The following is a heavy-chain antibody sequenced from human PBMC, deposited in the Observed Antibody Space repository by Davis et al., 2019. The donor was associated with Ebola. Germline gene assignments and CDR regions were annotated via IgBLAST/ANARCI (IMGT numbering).Heavy chain of an antibody. CDR3: AREAYSSGWNAFDI. D-gene: IGHD6-19*01. CDR1: GASISSSSYY. CDR2: IYHSGST. J-gene: IGHJ3*02. Sequence: SETLSLTCTVSGASISSSSYYWGWIRQPPGKGLEWIGNIYHSGSTNYNPSLKSRVTISVDTSKNQFSLKLSSVTAADTAVYYCAREAYSSGWNAFDIWGQGTMVTVSS. V-gene: IGHV4-39*07.